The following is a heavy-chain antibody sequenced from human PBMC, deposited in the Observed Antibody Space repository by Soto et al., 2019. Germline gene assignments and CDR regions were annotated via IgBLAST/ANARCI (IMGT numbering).Heavy chain of an antibody. Sequence: GGSLRLSCAASGFTFSSYAMSWVRQAPGKGLEWVSTISGSGGSTYDADSVKGRFTISRDNSKNTLYLQMNSLRAEDTAVYYYAKDRGSGSTSWYNGWFDPWGQGTLVTVSS. V-gene: IGHV3-23*01. CDR2: ISGSGGST. D-gene: IGHD2-2*02. CDR3: AKDRGSGSTSWYNGWFDP. CDR1: GFTFSSYA. J-gene: IGHJ5*02.